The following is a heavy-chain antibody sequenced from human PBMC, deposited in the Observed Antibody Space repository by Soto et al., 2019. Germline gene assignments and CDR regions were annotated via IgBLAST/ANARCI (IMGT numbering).Heavy chain of an antibody. Sequence: SETLSLTCTVSGGSISSSSYYWGWIRQPPGKGLEWIGSIYYSGSTYYNPSLKSRVTISVDTSKNPFSRKLSSVTAAATAVYYCERHGIVTGTRWWFDPWGQGTLVTVSS. D-gene: IGHD1-1*01. CDR2: IYYSGST. CDR1: GGSISSSSYY. J-gene: IGHJ5*02. V-gene: IGHV4-39*01. CDR3: ERHGIVTGTRWWFDP.